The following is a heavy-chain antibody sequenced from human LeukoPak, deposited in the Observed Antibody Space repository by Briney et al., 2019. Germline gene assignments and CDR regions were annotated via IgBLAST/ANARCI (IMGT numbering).Heavy chain of an antibody. V-gene: IGHV3-7*03. CDR1: GFTFSSYW. J-gene: IGHJ6*02. D-gene: IGHD6-6*01. CDR3: ARVGLIAGRPDYYYGMDV. Sequence: PGGSLRLSCAASGFTFSSYWMSWVRQAPGRGLEWVANIKQDGSEKHYVDSMKGRFTISRDNTKNSLYLQVNSLRAEDTAVYFCARVGLIAGRPDYYYGMDVWGQGTTVTVSS. CDR2: IKQDGSEK.